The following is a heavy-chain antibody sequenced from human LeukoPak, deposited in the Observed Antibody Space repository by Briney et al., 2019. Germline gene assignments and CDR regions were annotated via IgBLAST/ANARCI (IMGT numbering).Heavy chain of an antibody. CDR3: ARGGAARLHFQN. V-gene: IGHV4-59*01. CDR2: IYYSGST. J-gene: IGHJ1*01. CDR1: GGSISSYY. D-gene: IGHD6-6*01. Sequence: SETLSLTCTVSGGSISSYYWSWIRQPPGKGLEWIGYIYYSGSTNYNPSLKSRVTISVDTSKNQFSLKLSSVTAADTAVYYCARGGAARLHFQNWGQGTLVTVSS.